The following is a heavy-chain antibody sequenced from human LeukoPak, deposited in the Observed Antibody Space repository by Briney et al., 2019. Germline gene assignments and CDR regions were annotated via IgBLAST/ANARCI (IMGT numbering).Heavy chain of an antibody. CDR3: ASDGYGPFDNFVYYG. CDR2: INNDGTGK. Sequence: GGSLRLSCVASGFPFGSYWLSWVRQAPGKGLEWVANINNDGTGKYYVDSVRGRFTVSRDNSKNTLHLVMSSLRAEDTAVYYCASDGYGPFDNFVYYGWGQGTLSPSPQ. D-gene: IGHD3-10*01. J-gene: IGHJ4*01. V-gene: IGHV3-7*01. CDR1: GFPFGSYW.